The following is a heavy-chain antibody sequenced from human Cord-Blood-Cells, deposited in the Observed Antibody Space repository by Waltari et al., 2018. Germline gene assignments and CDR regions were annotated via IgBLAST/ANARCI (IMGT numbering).Heavy chain of an antibody. CDR2: INPNSGGT. V-gene: IGHV1-2*04. CDR1: GYTFTGYY. J-gene: IGHJ3*02. CDR3: ARDLEHSISRGRLRGYSYGDAFDI. Sequence: QVQLVQSGAEVKKPGASVKVSCKASGYTFTGYYMHWVRQAPGQGLEWMGWINPNSGGTNYAQKFQGWVTMTRDTSISTAYMELSRLRSDDTAVYYCARDLEHSISRGRLRGYSYGDAFDIWGQGTMVTVSS. D-gene: IGHD5-18*01.